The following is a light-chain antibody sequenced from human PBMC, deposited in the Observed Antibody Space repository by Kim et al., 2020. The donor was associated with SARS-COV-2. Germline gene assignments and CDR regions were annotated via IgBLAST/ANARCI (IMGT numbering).Light chain of an antibody. CDR2: EGS. J-gene: IGLJ3*02. CDR1: SSDVGSYNL. CDR3: CSYAGSSWV. Sequence: PGQSITISCTGTSSDVGSYNLVSWYQQHPGKAPNLMIYEGSKRPSGVSNRFSGSKSGNTASLTISGLQAEDEADYYCCSYAGSSWVFGGGTKLTVL. V-gene: IGLV2-23*01.